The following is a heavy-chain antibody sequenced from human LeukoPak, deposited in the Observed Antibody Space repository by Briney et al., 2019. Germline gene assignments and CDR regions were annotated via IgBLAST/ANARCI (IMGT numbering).Heavy chain of an antibody. CDR1: GGSFSGYY. J-gene: IGHJ6*03. D-gene: IGHD2-15*01. V-gene: IGHV4-34*01. CDR2: INHSGST. CDR3: ARGVWYCSGGSCYKYYYYYMDV. Sequence: SETLSLTCAAYGGSFSGYYWSWIRQPPGKGLEWMGEINHSGSTNYNPSLKSRVTISVDTSKNQFSLKLSSVTAADTAVYYCARGVWYCSGGSCYKYYYYYMDVWGKGTTVTVSS.